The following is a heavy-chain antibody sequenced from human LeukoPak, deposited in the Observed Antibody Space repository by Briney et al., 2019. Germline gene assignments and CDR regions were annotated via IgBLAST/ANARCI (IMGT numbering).Heavy chain of an antibody. CDR3: ARPARITFLGVAFPSYYGMDV. V-gene: IGHV4-34*01. J-gene: IGHJ6*04. CDR2: INHSGST. D-gene: IGHD3-3*01. CDR1: GGSFSGYY. Sequence: SETLSLTCAVYGGSFSGYYWSWIRQPPGKGLEWIGEINHSGSTNYNPSLTSRVTISVDTSKNQFSLKLSSVTAADTAVYYCARPARITFLGVAFPSYYGMDVWGKGTTVTVPS.